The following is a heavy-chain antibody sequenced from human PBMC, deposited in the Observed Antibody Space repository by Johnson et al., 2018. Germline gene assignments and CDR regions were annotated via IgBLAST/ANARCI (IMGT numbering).Heavy chain of an antibody. V-gene: IGHV3-30-3*01. CDR2: ISYDGSNK. Sequence: QVQLVESGGGVVQPGRSLRLSCAASGFTFSSYAMHWVRQAPGKGLEWVAVISYDGSNKYYADSVKGRFTISRDNSKNMLYLQMNILRAEDTAVSYCASVITIFGWVNDALALWGQGTMVTVSS. D-gene: IGHD3-3*01. J-gene: IGHJ3*01. CDR3: ASVITIFGWVNDALAL. CDR1: GFTFSSYA.